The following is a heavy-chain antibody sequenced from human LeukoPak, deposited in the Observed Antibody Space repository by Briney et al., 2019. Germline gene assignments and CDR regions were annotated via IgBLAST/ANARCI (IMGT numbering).Heavy chain of an antibody. Sequence: GGSLRLSCAASGFIFNSYGMHWVRQAPGKGLEWVAFIRYDGSNKYYADSVKGRFTISRDNSKNTLYLHMNSLRAEDTAVYYCARDLIFGVVTDYCMDVWGKGTTVTVSS. J-gene: IGHJ6*03. CDR2: IRYDGSNK. D-gene: IGHD3-3*01. CDR3: ARDLIFGVVTDYCMDV. V-gene: IGHV3-30*02. CDR1: GFIFNSYG.